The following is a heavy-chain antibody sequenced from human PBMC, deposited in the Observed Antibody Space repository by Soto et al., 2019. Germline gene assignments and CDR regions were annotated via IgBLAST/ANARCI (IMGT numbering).Heavy chain of an antibody. V-gene: IGHV4-38-2*01. J-gene: IGHJ4*02. CDR2: VDHSGST. CDR3: ARYFHTYRGPPI. D-gene: IGHD5-12*01. CDR1: GYVITSGYY. Sequence: SETLSLTCVVSGYVITSGYYWGWIRQPPGKGLEWIGTVDHSGSTYYDPSLQGRVTISIDTSKNQFSLKLTSVTAADTALYYCARYFHTYRGPPIWGQGTLVTVS.